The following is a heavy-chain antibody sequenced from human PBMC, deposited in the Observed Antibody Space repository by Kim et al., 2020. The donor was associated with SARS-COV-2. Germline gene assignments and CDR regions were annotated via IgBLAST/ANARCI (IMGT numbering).Heavy chain of an antibody. Sequence: GSQSTAGPVKGRFTISRDNSKHTLYLQMNSLRSEDTAVYYCAKDLLSFDIWGQGTMVTVSS. D-gene: IGHD1-26*01. CDR3: AKDLLSFDI. V-gene: IGHV3-23*01. CDR2: GSQ. J-gene: IGHJ3*02.